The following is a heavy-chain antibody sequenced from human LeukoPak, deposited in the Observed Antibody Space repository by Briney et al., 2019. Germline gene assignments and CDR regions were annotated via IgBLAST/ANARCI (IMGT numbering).Heavy chain of an antibody. CDR2: IRYDGSNK. V-gene: IGHV3-30*02. Sequence: GGSLRLSCAASGFTFSSYGMHWVRQAPGKGLEWVAFIRYDGSNKYYADSVKGRFTISRDNSKNTLYLQMNSLRAEDTAVYYCAKEIYCSGGSCYSDAFDIWGQGTMVTVSS. CDR3: AKEIYCSGGSCYSDAFDI. CDR1: GFTFSSYG. J-gene: IGHJ3*02. D-gene: IGHD2-15*01.